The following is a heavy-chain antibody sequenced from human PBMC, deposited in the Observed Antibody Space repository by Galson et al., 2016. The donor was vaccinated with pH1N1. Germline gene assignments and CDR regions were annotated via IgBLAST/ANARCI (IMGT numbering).Heavy chain of an antibody. J-gene: IGHJ4*02. CDR1: GYNFNVYY. V-gene: IGHV1-2*02. Sequence: SVKVSCKASGYNFNVYYMHWVRQAPGQGLQWMGWIDPNSGTTYYAQKFQGRVTMTRDTSISTAYMELRRLTSDDTALYYCARILRTLVFDYWGQGTLVTVSS. CDR2: IDPNSGTT. D-gene: IGHD3-9*01. CDR3: ARILRTLVFDY.